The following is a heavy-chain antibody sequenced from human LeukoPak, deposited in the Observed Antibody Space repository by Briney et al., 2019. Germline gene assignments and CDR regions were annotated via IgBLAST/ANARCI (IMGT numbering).Heavy chain of an antibody. V-gene: IGHV4-30-4*01. CDR1: GGSISSGDYY. Sequence: SQTLSLTCTVSGGSISSGDYYWSWIRQPPGKGLEWIGYIHYSGSTYYNPSLKSRVTISVDTSKNQFSLKLSSVTAADTAVYYCARESSGEYYFDYWGQGTLVTVSS. CDR2: IHYSGST. D-gene: IGHD3-10*01. J-gene: IGHJ4*02. CDR3: ARESSGEYYFDY.